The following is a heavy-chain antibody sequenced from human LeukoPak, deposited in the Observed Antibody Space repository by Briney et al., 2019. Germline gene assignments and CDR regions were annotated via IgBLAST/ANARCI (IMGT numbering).Heavy chain of an antibody. V-gene: IGHV3-15*01. D-gene: IGHD6-6*01. CDR1: GFIFSNAW. CDR3: TTDGRKGPYSSSPL. CDR2: IKSKTDGGTT. Sequence: GGSLRLSCAASGFIFSNAWMTWVRQAPGKGLEWVGRIKSKTDGGTTDYAAPVKGRFTISRDDSKNTLYLQMNSLKTEDTAVYYCTTDGRKGPYSSSPLWGQGTLVTVSS. J-gene: IGHJ4*02.